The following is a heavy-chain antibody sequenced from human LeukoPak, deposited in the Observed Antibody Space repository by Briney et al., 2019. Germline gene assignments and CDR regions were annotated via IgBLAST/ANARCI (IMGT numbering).Heavy chain of an antibody. CDR2: IDWDDDK. V-gene: IGHV2-70*16. CDR1: GGSISSYY. CDR3: ARTRFGDQGSRIDF. Sequence: TLSLTCTASGGSISSYYWSWIRQPPGKALEWLARIDWDDDKFYSTSLKTRLTISKDTSKNQVVLTMTNMDPVDTATYYCARTRFGDQGSRIDFWGQGTLVTVSS. J-gene: IGHJ4*02. D-gene: IGHD3-10*01.